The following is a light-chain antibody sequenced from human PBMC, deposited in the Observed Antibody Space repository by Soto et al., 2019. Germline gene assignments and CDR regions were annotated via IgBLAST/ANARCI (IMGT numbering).Light chain of an antibody. CDR3: QKYNGDQWT. Sequence: DIQMTQSPSSLSASVGDRVTIACRASQGISNYLVWYQQKPGKVPKLLLYASSTLQSGVPSRFSGSGSGTDFTLTITSLQPEDVATYYCQKYNGDQWTFGPGTRVEIK. CDR1: QGISNY. J-gene: IGKJ1*01. V-gene: IGKV1-27*01. CDR2: ASS.